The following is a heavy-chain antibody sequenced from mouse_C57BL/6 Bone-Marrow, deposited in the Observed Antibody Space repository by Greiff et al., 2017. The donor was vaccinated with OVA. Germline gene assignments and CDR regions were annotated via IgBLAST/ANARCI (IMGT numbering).Heavy chain of an antibody. CDR3: TNYYYGSSQFAY. V-gene: IGHV1-15*01. D-gene: IGHD1-1*01. J-gene: IGHJ3*01. CDR1: GYTFTDYE. Sequence: VKLMESGAELVRPGASVTLSCKASGYTFTDYEMHWVKQTPVHGLEWIGAIDPETGGTAYNQKFKGKAILTADKSSSTAYMELRSLTSEDSAVYYCTNYYYGSSQFAYWGQGTLVTVSA. CDR2: IDPETGGT.